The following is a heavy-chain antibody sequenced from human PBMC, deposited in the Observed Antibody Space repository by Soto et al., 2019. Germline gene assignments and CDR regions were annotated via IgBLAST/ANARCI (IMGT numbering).Heavy chain of an antibody. Sequence: GASVKVSCKVSGYTLTELSMHWVRQAPGIGLEWMGGFDPEDGETIYAQKFQGRVTMTEDTSTDTAYMELSSLRSEDTAVYYCATDLPVQPRHAKKWDYWGQGTLVTVSS. J-gene: IGHJ4*02. CDR2: FDPEDGET. V-gene: IGHV1-24*01. CDR1: GYTLTELS. CDR3: ATDLPVQPRHAKKWDY. D-gene: IGHD1-1*01.